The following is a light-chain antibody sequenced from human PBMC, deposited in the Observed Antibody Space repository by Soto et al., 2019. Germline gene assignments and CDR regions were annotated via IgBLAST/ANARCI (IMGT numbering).Light chain of an antibody. CDR3: QQYGRSPQVT. Sequence: EIVLTQSPGTLSLSPGERATLSCRASQSVSSSYLAWYQQKPGQAPRLLIYGASSRATGIPDRFSGSGSATDFTLTISRLEPEDFAVYYCQQYGRSPQVTFGQGTRLEIK. J-gene: IGKJ5*01. CDR2: GAS. V-gene: IGKV3-20*01. CDR1: QSVSSSY.